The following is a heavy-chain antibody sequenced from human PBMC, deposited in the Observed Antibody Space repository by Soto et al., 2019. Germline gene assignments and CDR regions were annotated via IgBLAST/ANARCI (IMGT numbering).Heavy chain of an antibody. J-gene: IGHJ3*01. CDR3: ARLRRDWGDAFDL. V-gene: IGHV1-69*01. CDR2: FIPVFDKA. D-gene: IGHD3-16*01. Sequence: QVQLVQSGADVKKPGSSVKVSCKTSGGSFGSSAISWVRQAPAQGLEWMGEFIPVFDKANYAQNFQGRLAITADELTGTVFMEVRSLRSEDTAVTFCARLRRDWGDAFDLWGLGTVVTVSS. CDR1: GGSFGSSA.